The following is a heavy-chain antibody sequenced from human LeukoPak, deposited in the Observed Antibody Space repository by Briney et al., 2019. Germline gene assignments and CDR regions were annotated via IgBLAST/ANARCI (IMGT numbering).Heavy chain of an antibody. J-gene: IGHJ3*02. CDR3: ARYSTTGDAFDI. CDR1: GGSISSSDYH. D-gene: IGHD4-11*01. Sequence: SETLSLTCTVSGGSISSSDYHWGCIRQPPGKGLEWIGTIYYSGSTYYNPSLKSRVTMSVDTSKNQFSLKLSSVTAADTAVYYCARYSTTGDAFDIWGQRTMVTVSS. CDR2: IYYSGST. V-gene: IGHV4-39*01.